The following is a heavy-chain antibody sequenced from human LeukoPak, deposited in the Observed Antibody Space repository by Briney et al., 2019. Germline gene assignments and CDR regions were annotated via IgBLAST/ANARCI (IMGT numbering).Heavy chain of an antibody. V-gene: IGHV1-8*01. D-gene: IGHD3-16*02. Sequence: ASVKVSCRASGYTFTSYDINWVRQATGQGLEWMGWMNPNSGNIGYAQKFQGRVTMTRNTSISTAYMELSSLRSEDTAVYYCARVGPSNYDYVWGSYRYIPWDYRGQGTLVTVSS. CDR3: ARVGPSNYDYVWGSYRYIPWDY. CDR2: MNPNSGNI. CDR1: GYTFTSYD. J-gene: IGHJ4*02.